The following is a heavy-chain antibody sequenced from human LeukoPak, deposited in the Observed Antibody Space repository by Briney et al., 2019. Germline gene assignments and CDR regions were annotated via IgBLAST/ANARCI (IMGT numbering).Heavy chain of an antibody. J-gene: IGHJ3*02. V-gene: IGHV4-39*01. Sequence: SETLSLTCTVSGGSISSGISYWGWIRQPPGKGLEWIGTIYYSGSTYYSPSLKSRVTISADTSKNQFSLKLTSVTAADTAVYYCARTRGYSGYVDVFDIWGQGTMVTVSS. CDR3: ARTRGYSGYVDVFDI. CDR2: IYYSGST. D-gene: IGHD5-12*01. CDR1: GGSISSGISY.